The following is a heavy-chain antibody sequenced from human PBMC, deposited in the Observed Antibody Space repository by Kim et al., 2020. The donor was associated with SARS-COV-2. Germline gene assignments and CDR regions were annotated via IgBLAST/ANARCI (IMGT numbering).Heavy chain of an antibody. CDR1: GFTFSAYP. J-gene: IGHJ4*02. Sequence: GGSLRLSCAASGFTFSAYPMAWVRQAPGKGLEWVSSIIDTGETYYADSVMGRFTISRDNSKNTLYLQMNRLRAEDTAIFHCARDSRGTWRPPDYWGPGTLVTVSS. D-gene: IGHD1-26*01. CDR3: ARDSRGTWRPPDY. CDR2: IIDTGET. V-gene: IGHV3-23*01.